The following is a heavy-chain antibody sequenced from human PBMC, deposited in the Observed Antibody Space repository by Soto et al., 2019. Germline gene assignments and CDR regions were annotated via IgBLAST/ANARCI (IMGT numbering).Heavy chain of an antibody. V-gene: IGHV1-18*01. Sequence: QVQLVQSGGEVKKPGASVKVSCKASGYTFTIYGINWVRQAPGQGLEWMGWISPDNGNTNYAQKLQGRVTMTTDTSTSTAYMELRILRADDAAFYYCARAIGYSGYGGMDVWGHGPAFTVSS. CDR2: ISPDNGNT. J-gene: IGHJ6*02. CDR3: ARAIGYSGYGGMDV. CDR1: GYTFTIYG. D-gene: IGHD5-12*01.